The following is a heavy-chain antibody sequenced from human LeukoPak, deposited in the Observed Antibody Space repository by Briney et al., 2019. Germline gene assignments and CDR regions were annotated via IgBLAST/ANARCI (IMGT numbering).Heavy chain of an antibody. Sequence: SVKVSCKASGGTFSSYAISWVRQAPGQGLEWMGGIIPIFGTANYAQKFQGRVTITTDESTSTAYMELSSLRSEDTAVYYCARGWVTLARSAGWFDPWGQGTLVTVSS. CDR1: GGTFSSYA. CDR3: ARGWVTLARSAGWFDP. J-gene: IGHJ5*02. CDR2: IIPIFGTA. V-gene: IGHV1-69*05. D-gene: IGHD4-23*01.